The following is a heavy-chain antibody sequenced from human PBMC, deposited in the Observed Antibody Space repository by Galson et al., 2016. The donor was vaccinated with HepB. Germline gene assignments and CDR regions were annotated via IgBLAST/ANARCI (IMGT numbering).Heavy chain of an antibody. J-gene: IGHJ4*02. Sequence: LRLSCAASGFTFGDYGMHWVRQAPGKGPEWVGVVSLNGKVQYYADSVKGRFTISRDNSKNTLYLQMDSLRVEDTALYYCAKEPQKYSSGWYYYNWGQGALVTVSS. D-gene: IGHD6-19*01. CDR2: VSLNGKVQ. CDR3: AKEPQKYSSGWYYYN. V-gene: IGHV3-30*18. CDR1: GFTFGDYG.